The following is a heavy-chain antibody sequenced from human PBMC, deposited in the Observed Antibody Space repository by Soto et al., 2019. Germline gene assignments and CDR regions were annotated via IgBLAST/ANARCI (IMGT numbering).Heavy chain of an antibody. CDR1: GGSISSGDYY. CDR3: ARAGYSSSWLATWYYGMDV. V-gene: IGHV4-30-4*01. J-gene: IGHJ6*02. D-gene: IGHD6-13*01. CDR2: IYYSGST. Sequence: PSETLSLTCTVSGGSISSGDYYWSWIRQPPGKGLEWIGYIYYSGSTYYNPSLKSRVTISVDTSKNQFSLKLSSVTAADTAVYYCARAGYSSSWLATWYYGMDVWGQGTTVTVSS.